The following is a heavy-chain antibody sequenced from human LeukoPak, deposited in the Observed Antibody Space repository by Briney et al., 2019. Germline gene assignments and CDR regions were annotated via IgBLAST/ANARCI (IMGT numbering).Heavy chain of an antibody. J-gene: IGHJ4*02. CDR2: ISGNSHYI. D-gene: IGHD3-22*01. CDR3: AKDWGNYYYFDF. V-gene: IGHV3-9*01. CDR1: GFPFDDYV. Sequence: GGSLRLSCAASGFPFDDYVMHWVRQAPGKSLEWVSGISGNSHYIGYADSVKGRFTVSRDNANNSLYLQMNSLRAEDTALYYCAKDWGNYYYFDFWGQGALVTVSS.